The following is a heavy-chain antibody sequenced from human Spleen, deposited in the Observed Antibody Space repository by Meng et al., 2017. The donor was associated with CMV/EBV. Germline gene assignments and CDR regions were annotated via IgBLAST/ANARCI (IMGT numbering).Heavy chain of an antibody. J-gene: IGHJ6*02. CDR1: GFTFSSYA. Sequence: AGSLRLSCAVSGFTFSSYAMSWVRKAPGKGLEWVSAISGSGGSTYYADSEKGRFTISRDNPKNTLYLQMNSLRAEDTAVYCCAQRQDEYSHYGMDVWGQGTTVTVSS. CDR2: ISGSGGST. D-gene: IGHD6-6*01. V-gene: IGHV3-23*01. CDR3: AQRQDEYSHYGMDV.